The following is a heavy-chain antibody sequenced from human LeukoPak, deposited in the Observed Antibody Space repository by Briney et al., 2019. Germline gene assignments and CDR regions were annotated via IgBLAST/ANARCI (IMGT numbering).Heavy chain of an antibody. V-gene: IGHV3-23*01. Sequence: GGSLRLSCAASGFTFSSFAMTWVRQAPGKGLEWVSTVSGSAGRTDYADSVKGRFTIARDNLKNTLYLQMNGLRAEDTAVYYCVKNRGHCVDGVCHNYYYMDVWGRGTTVTVSS. CDR2: VSGSAGRT. D-gene: IGHD2-8*02. CDR1: GFTFSSFA. J-gene: IGHJ6*03. CDR3: VKNRGHCVDGVCHNYYYMDV.